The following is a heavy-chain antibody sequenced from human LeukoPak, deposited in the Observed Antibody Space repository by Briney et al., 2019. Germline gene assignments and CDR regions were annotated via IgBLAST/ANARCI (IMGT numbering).Heavy chain of an antibody. CDR1: GYTFTGYY. CDR2: INPNSGGT. D-gene: IGHD2-2*01. CDR3: ARGDCSSTSCYGYYYYGMDV. V-gene: IGHV1-2*04. Sequence: ASVKVSCKASGYTFTGYYMHWVRQAPGQGLEWMGWINPNSGGTNYAQKFQGWVTMTRDTSISTAYMELSRLRSDDTAVYYCARGDCSSTSCYGYYYYGMDVWGQGTTVTVSS. J-gene: IGHJ6*02.